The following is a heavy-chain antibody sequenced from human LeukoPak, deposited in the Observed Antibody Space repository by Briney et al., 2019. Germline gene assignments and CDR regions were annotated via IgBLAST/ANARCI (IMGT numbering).Heavy chain of an antibody. J-gene: IGHJ4*02. CDR2: ISYSGST. CDR1: GGSISSSSYY. CDR3: ARFSDGSGSYVDY. Sequence: MTSETLSLTCTVSGGSISSSSYYWGWIRQPPGKGLEWIGSISYSGSTYYNPSLKSRVTISVDTSKNQFSLKLSSVTAADTAVYYCARFSDGSGSYVDYWGQGTLVTVSS. V-gene: IGHV4-39*01. D-gene: IGHD3-10*01.